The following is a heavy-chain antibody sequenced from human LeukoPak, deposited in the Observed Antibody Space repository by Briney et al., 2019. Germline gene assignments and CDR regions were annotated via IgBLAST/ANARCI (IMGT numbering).Heavy chain of an antibody. J-gene: IGHJ4*02. D-gene: IGHD4-11*01. CDR1: GYTFTDYY. V-gene: IGHV1-2*02. Sequence: ASVKVSCKASGYTFTDYYIHWVRQAPGQGLEWMGWINPNSGGTNYAQKFQGRVTMTRDTSISTAYMDLSRLTSDDAAVYYCARDAIVRGYSNPDFWGQGTLVTVSS. CDR3: ARDAIVRGYSNPDF. CDR2: INPNSGGT.